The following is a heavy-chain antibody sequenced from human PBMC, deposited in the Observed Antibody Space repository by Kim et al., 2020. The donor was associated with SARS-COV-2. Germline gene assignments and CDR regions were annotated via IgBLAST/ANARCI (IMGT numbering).Heavy chain of an antibody. D-gene: IGHD6-13*01. J-gene: IGHJ4*02. CDR2: IFYSGTT. V-gene: IGHV4-39*02. CDR3: ARAASSWYRFDY. CDR1: GDSISISGYY. Sequence: SETLSLTCTASGDSISISGYYWGWIRQPPGKGLEWIGSIFYSGTTYYNPSLKSRVTISVDTSKNHFSLKLTSVTATDAAVYYCARAASSWYRFDYWGQGALVTVSS.